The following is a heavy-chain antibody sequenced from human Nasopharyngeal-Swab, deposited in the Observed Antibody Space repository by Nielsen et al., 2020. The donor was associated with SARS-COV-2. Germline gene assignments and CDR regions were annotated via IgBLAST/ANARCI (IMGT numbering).Heavy chain of an antibody. J-gene: IGHJ4*02. D-gene: IGHD6-13*01. CDR1: GYTFTSYG. V-gene: IGHV1-18*01. CDR3: ARVIAAAANEGLDY. Sequence: ASVKVSCKASGYTFTSYGISWVRQAPGQGLEWMGWISAYNGNTNYAQKLQGRVTMTKDKSTSTAYMELRSLRSDDTAVYYCARVIAAAANEGLDYWGQGTLVTVSS. CDR2: ISAYNGNT.